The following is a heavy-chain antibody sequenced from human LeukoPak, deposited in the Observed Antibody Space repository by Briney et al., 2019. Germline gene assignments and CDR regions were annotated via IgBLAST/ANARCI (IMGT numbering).Heavy chain of an antibody. V-gene: IGHV3-15*01. J-gene: IGHJ3*02. CDR2: IKSKTDGGTT. D-gene: IGHD1-26*01. CDR3: TTHFIVGAKGVGGAFDI. CDR1: GFTFSNAW. Sequence: GGSLRLSCGASGFTFSNAWMSWVRQAPGKGLEWVGRIKSKTDGGTTDYAAPVKGRFTISRDDSKNTLYLQMNSLKTEDTAVYYCTTHFIVGAKGVGGAFDIWGQGTMVTVSS.